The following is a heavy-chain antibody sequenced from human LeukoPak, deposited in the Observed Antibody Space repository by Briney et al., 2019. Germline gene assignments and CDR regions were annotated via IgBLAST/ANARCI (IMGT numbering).Heavy chain of an antibody. CDR2: IYYSGST. CDR3: ARHDRRFGELTYYFDY. J-gene: IGHJ4*02. CDR1: GGSISSSSYY. D-gene: IGHD3-10*01. Sequence: SETLSLTCTVSGGSISSSSYYWGWIRQPPGKGLEWIGSIYYSGSTNYNPSLKSRVTISVDTSKNQFSLKLSSVTAADTAVYYCARHDRRFGELTYYFDYWGQGTLVTVSS. V-gene: IGHV4-39*01.